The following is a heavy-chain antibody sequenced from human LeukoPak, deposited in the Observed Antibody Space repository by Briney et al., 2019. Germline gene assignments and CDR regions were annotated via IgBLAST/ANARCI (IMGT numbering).Heavy chain of an antibody. CDR3: TRNYYDSSGYPFDY. D-gene: IGHD3-22*01. CDR2: IRSKAYGGTT. Sequence: GGSLRLSCAASGFTFSSYAMSWVRQAPGKGLEWVGFIRSKAYGGTTEYAASVKGRFTISRDDSKSIAYLQMNSLKTEDTAVYYCTRNYYDSSGYPFDYWGQGTLVTVSS. J-gene: IGHJ4*02. V-gene: IGHV3-49*04. CDR1: GFTFSSYA.